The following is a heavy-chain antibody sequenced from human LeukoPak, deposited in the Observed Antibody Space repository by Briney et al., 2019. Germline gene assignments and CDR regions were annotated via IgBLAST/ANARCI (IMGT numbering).Heavy chain of an antibody. D-gene: IGHD3-22*01. V-gene: IGHV1-8*03. J-gene: IGHJ5*02. CDR2: MNPNSGNT. CDR3: ARVAGYYYDSSGYYYTYNWFDP. Sequence: ASVKVSCKASGYTFTSYDINWVRQATGQGLEWMGWMNPNSGNTGYAQKFQGRVTITRNTSISTAYMELSSLRSEDTVVYYCARVAGYYYDSSGYYYTYNWFDPWGQGTLVTVSS. CDR1: GYTFTSYD.